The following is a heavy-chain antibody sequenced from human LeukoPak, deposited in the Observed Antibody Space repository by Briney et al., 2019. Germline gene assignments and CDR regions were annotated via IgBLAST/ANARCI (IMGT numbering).Heavy chain of an antibody. D-gene: IGHD3-22*01. CDR2: INAGNGNT. V-gene: IGHV1-3*01. J-gene: IGHJ4*02. CDR3: AITSSGYYYTLSY. CDR1: GYTFTSHA. Sequence: ASVKVSCKASGYTFTSHAMHWVRQAPGQRLEWMGWINAGNGNTKYSQKFQGRVTITRDTSASTAYMELSSLRSEDTAVYYCAITSSGYYYTLSYWGQGTLVTVSS.